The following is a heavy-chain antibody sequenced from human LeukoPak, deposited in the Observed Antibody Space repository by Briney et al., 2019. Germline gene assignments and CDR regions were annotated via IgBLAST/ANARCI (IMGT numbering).Heavy chain of an antibody. D-gene: IGHD6-6*01. J-gene: IGHJ4*02. V-gene: IGHV3-53*01. CDR3: VRLLPASRHYFDY. Sequence: GGSLRLSCAASGLIVSSDYLAWVRQAPGKGLEWISVIYGGGATYYADSVRGRFTISRDNSKNELFLQMNSLRVEDTAVYHCVRLLPASRHYFDYRGQGTLVTVSS. CDR1: GLIVSSDY. CDR2: IYGGGAT.